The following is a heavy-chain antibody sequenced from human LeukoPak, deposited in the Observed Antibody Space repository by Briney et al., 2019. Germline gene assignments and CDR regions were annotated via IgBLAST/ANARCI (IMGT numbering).Heavy chain of an antibody. V-gene: IGHV1-2*02. Sequence: ASVKVSCKASGYTFTGYYMHWVRQAPGQGLEWMGWINPNSGGTNYAQKFQGRVTMTRDMSTSTVYMELSSLRSEDTAVYYCARAVSRIQLWTFDYWGQGTLVTVSS. CDR1: GYTFTGYY. CDR3: ARAVSRIQLWTFDY. D-gene: IGHD5-18*01. J-gene: IGHJ4*02. CDR2: INPNSGGT.